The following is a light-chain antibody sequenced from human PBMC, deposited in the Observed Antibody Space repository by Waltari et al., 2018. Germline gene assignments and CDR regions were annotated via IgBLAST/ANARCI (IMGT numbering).Light chain of an antibody. J-gene: IGKJ4*01. CDR2: WAS. V-gene: IGKV4-1*01. CDR3: QQYSNTPLT. Sequence: DIVMPQSPDSLAVSLGDRATITCQSSRILCSSNHRNCLAWYQQKPGRPPKLLAYWASTRESGVPDRFSASGSGTDFTLTISSLQAEDVAVYYCQQYSNTPLTFGGGTRVEIK. CDR1: RILCSSNHRNC.